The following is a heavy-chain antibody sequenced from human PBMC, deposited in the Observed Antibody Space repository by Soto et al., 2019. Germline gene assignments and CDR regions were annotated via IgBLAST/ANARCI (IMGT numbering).Heavy chain of an antibody. J-gene: IGHJ6*02. CDR2: ISYDGSNK. V-gene: IGHV3-30*18. CDR1: GFTFSSYG. Sequence: GGSLRLSCAASGFTFSSYGMHWVRQAPGKGLEWVAVISYDGSNKYYADSVKGRFTISRDNSKNTLYLQMNSLRAEDTAVYYCAKDRYYGSGSYSFFHGMDVWGQGTTVTVSS. CDR3: AKDRYYGSGSYSFFHGMDV. D-gene: IGHD3-10*01.